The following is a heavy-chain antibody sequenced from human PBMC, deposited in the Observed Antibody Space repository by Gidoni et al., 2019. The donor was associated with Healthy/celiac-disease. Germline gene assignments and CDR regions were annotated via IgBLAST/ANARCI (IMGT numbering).Heavy chain of an antibody. CDR3: ARALWFGELIVDNYDY. CDR2: INHCGST. J-gene: IGHJ4*02. Sequence: QVQLQQWGAGLLKPPETLSLTCAVYGGCFSSYYWSWIRQPPGKGLEWIGEINHCGSTNYNPSLKSRVTISVDTSKNQFSLKLSSVTAADTAVYYCARALWFGELIVDNYDYWGQGTLVTVSS. D-gene: IGHD3-10*01. CDR1: GGCFSSYY. V-gene: IGHV4-34*01.